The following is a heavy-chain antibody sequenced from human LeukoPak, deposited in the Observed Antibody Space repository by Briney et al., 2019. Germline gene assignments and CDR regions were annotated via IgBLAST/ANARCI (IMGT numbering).Heavy chain of an antibody. D-gene: IGHD4-11*01. J-gene: IGHJ4*02. CDR1: GGSISSYY. CDR2: IYYSGST. CDR3: ARALTTAQNFDY. V-gene: IGHV4-59*01. Sequence: PSETLPLTCTVSGGSISSYYWSWIRQPPGKGLEWIGYIYYSGSTNYNPSLKSRVTISVDTSKNQFSLKLSSVTAADTAAYYCARALTTAQNFDYWGQGTLVTVSS.